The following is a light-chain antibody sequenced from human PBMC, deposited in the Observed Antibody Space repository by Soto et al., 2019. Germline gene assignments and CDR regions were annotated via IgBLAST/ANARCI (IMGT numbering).Light chain of an antibody. J-gene: IGKJ5*01. CDR1: QSISSY. CDR2: AAS. Sequence: DIQITQSPSSLSASGGDGVSITCRASQSISSYLNWYQQRPGKAPHLLIYAASSLQSGVPSRFSGSGSGTDFTLTISSLQPEDFATYYCQQANSFPITFGQGTRLEIK. V-gene: IGKV1-39*01. CDR3: QQANSFPIT.